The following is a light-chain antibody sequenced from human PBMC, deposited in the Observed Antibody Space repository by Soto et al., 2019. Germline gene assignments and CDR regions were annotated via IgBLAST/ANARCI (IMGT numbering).Light chain of an antibody. Sequence: DIQMTQSPSSLSASVGDRVTITCRASENIGKYLNWYQQKQGKAPKIVIYGASSLQSGVPSRFSGSGSGTDFTLTISSLQPEDFAIYYCQQSFSTHEITFGGGTKVDIK. V-gene: IGKV1-39*01. CDR1: ENIGKY. J-gene: IGKJ4*01. CDR2: GAS. CDR3: QQSFSTHEIT.